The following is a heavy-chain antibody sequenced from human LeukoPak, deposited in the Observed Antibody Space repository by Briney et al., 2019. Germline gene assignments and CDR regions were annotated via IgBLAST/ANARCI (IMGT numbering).Heavy chain of an antibody. Sequence: ASLKVSCKASGYTFIDYYIHWVRQAPGQGLEWMGWINPNSGGTNSAQTFQGRVTMTSDTSVNTAYMELSRLRSDDTAVYYCARAPPIPDYGDYAPYGYWGQGTLLTVSS. J-gene: IGHJ4*02. CDR3: ARAPPIPDYGDYAPYGY. CDR1: GYTFIDYY. D-gene: IGHD4-17*01. V-gene: IGHV1-2*02. CDR2: INPNSGGT.